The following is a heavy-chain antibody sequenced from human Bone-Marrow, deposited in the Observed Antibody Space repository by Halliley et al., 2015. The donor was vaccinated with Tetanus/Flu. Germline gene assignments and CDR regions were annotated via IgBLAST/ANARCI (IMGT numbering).Heavy chain of an antibody. J-gene: IGHJ5*01. D-gene: IGHD2-15*01. CDR2: IFPGDPDT. V-gene: IGHV5-51*01. Sequence: EWMGTIFPGDPDTRYSPSFQGQVPLSADKSISTAYLQWTSLKSSGTAMYYCAGSSQVGGWLDSWGQGTLVTVSS. CDR3: AGSSQVGGWLDS.